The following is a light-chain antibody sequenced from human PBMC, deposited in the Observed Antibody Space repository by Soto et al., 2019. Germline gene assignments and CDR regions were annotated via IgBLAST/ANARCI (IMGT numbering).Light chain of an antibody. V-gene: IGKV3-11*01. J-gene: IGKJ2*01. CDR1: QSVSSS. Sequence: EIVLTQSPATLSLSPGERATLSCRASQSVSSSLAWYQQKPGQAPRLLIYCASKRAPGIPVRFSASGSGTDFTLTISSLEPEDFAVYSCQHRTNWEYTFGQGTKLEIK. CDR3: QHRTNWEYT. CDR2: CAS.